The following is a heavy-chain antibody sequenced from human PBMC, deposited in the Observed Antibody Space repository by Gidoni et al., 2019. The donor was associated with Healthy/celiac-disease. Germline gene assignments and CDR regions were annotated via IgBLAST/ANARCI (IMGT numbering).Heavy chain of an antibody. V-gene: IGHV3-30*01. D-gene: IGHD3-22*01. CDR3: ARVPLTMIVSSHRGAFDI. Sequence: QVQLVESGGGVVQPGRSLRPSCAASGFTFSSYAMHWVRQAPGKGLEWVAVISYDGSNKYYADSVKGRFTISRDNSKNTLYLQMNSLRAEDTAVYYCARVPLTMIVSSHRGAFDIWGQGTMVTVSS. CDR2: ISYDGSNK. J-gene: IGHJ3*02. CDR1: GFTFSSYA.